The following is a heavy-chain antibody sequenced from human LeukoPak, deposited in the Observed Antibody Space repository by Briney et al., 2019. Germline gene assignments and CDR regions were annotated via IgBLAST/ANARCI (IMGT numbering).Heavy chain of an antibody. D-gene: IGHD3-3*01. J-gene: IGHJ4*02. V-gene: IGHV3-23*01. Sequence: GGSLRLSCTASGFTFNSDAMNWVRQAPGKGLEWVATISGSGGSTYYTDSVEGRFTISRDNFKNMVFLQMNSLKAEDTAIYYCAKDFYDFWSGFDYWGQGTLVTVSS. CDR2: ISGSGGST. CDR3: AKDFYDFWSGFDY. CDR1: GFTFNSDA.